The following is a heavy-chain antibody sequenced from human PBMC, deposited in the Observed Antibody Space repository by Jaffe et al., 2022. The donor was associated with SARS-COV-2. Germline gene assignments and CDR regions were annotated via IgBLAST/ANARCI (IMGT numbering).Heavy chain of an antibody. Sequence: QVQLQESGPGLVKPSETLSLTCTVSGGSISSYYWSWIRQPPGKGLEWIGYIYYSGSTNYNPSLKSRVTISVDTSKNQFSLKLSSVTAADTAVYYCARGNMYTDPWGQGTLVTVSS. CDR3: ARGNMYTDP. D-gene: IGHD1-20*01. CDR2: IYYSGST. V-gene: IGHV4-59*01. CDR1: GGSISSYY. J-gene: IGHJ5*02.